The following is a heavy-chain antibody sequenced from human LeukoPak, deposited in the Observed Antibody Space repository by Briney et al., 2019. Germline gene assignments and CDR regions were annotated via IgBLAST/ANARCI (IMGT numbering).Heavy chain of an antibody. CDR1: GGTFSSYA. CDR2: IIPIFGTA. CDR3: ARVYYDSSGYYYDGGFDY. J-gene: IGHJ4*02. D-gene: IGHD3-22*01. V-gene: IGHV1-69*13. Sequence: SVKVSCKASGGTFSSYAISWVRQAPGQGLEWMGGIIPIFGTANYAQKFQGRVTITADESTSTAYMELSSLRSEDTAVYYCARVYYDSSGYYYDGGFDYWGQGTLVTVSS.